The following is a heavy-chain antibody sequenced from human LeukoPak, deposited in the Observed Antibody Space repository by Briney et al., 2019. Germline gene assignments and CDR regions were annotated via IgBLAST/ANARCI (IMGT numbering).Heavy chain of an antibody. J-gene: IGHJ6*04. CDR2: IIPIFGTA. V-gene: IGHV1-69*06. CDR1: GGTFSSYA. Sequence: SVKVSCKASGGTFSSYAISWVRQAPGQGLEWMGGIIPIFGTANYAQKFQGRVTITADKSTSTVYMELSSLRSEDTAVYYCAGGGSLRSYGMDVWGKGTTVTVSS. D-gene: IGHD2-15*01. CDR3: AGGGSLRSYGMDV.